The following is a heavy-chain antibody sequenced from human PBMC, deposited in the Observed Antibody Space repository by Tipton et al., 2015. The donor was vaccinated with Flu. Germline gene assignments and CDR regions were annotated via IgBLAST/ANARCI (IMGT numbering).Heavy chain of an antibody. CDR1: GFTFGDYA. CDR2: IRSKAYGGTT. D-gene: IGHD3-10*01. J-gene: IGHJ2*01. CDR3: TRDPGSITMVRGVRTYSDTTLRATEWYFDL. V-gene: IGHV3-49*04. Sequence: SLRLSCTASGFTFGDYAMSWVRQAPGKGLEWVGFIRSKAYGGTTEYAASVKGRFTISRDDSKSIAYLQMNSLKTEDTAVYYCTRDPGSITMVRGVRTYSDTTLRATEWYFDLWGRGTLVTVSS.